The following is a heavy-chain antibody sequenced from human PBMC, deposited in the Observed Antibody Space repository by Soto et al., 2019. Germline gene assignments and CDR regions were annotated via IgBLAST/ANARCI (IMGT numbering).Heavy chain of an antibody. D-gene: IGHD3-9*01. CDR2: MYDSGST. Sequence: SETLSLTCTVSGGSISSYYWSWIRQPPGKGLEWIGYMYDSGSTKYNPSLKSRVTISVDTSKNQISLKLSSVTAADTAVYYCARQDYDILTGYPYTPFDYWGQGTLVTVSS. CDR3: ARQDYDILTGYPYTPFDY. V-gene: IGHV4-59*08. CDR1: GGSISSYY. J-gene: IGHJ4*02.